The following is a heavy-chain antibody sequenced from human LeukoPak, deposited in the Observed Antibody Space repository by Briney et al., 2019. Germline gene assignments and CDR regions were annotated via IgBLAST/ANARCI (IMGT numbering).Heavy chain of an antibody. J-gene: IGHJ3*02. CDR2: IYYSGST. Sequence: ASETLSLTCTVSGGSISNYYWSWIRQPPGKGLEWIGYIYYSGSTNYNPSLKSRVTISVDTSKNQFSLKLSSVTAADTAVYYCARGYGIAVAHDAFDIWGQGTMVTVSS. CDR1: GGSISNYY. CDR3: ARGYGIAVAHDAFDI. D-gene: IGHD6-19*01. V-gene: IGHV4-59*01.